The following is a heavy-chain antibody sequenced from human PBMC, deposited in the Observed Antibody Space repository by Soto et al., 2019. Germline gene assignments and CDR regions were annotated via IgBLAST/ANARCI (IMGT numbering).Heavy chain of an antibody. V-gene: IGHV4-39*01. D-gene: IGHD2-21*02. Sequence: SETLSLTCTVSGGSISSSSYYWGWIRQPPGKGLEWIGSIYYSGSTYYNPSLKSRVTISVDTSKNQFSLKLSSVTAADTAVYYCARHSLYCGGDCYSFFDYWGQGTLVTVSS. CDR3: ARHSLYCGGDCYSFFDY. CDR2: IYYSGST. CDR1: GGSISSSSYY. J-gene: IGHJ4*02.